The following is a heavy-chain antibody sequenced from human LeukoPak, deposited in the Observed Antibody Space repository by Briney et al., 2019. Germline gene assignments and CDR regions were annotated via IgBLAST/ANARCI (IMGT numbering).Heavy chain of an antibody. CDR3: ARCRTDLHDYGDDTNSGSYQSYDY. D-gene: IGHD1-26*01. CDR1: GFTFSSYA. V-gene: IGHV3-64*01. J-gene: IGHJ4*02. Sequence: PGGSLRLSCAASGFTFSSYAMHWVRQAPGKGLEYVSAISSNGGSTYYANSVKGRFTISRDNSKNTLYLQMNSLRAEDTAVYYCARCRTDLHDYGDDTNSGSYQSYDYWGQGTLVTVSS. CDR2: ISSNGGST.